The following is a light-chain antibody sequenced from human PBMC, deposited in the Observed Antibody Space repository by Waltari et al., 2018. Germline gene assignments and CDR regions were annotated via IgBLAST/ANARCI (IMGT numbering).Light chain of an antibody. CDR2: KAS. V-gene: IGKV1-5*03. CDR3: QQYNSYVLT. CDR1: QSISSW. Sequence: TCRARQSISSWLAWYQQKPGKAPKLLIYKASTLESGVPSRFSGSGSGTEFTLTISSLQPDDFATYYCQQYNSYVLTFGGGTKVEIK. J-gene: IGKJ4*01.